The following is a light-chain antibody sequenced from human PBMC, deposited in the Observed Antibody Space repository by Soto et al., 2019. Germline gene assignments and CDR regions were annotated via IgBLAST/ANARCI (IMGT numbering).Light chain of an antibody. CDR3: QTWGTGIQV. CDR1: SGHSTFA. V-gene: IGLV4-69*01. J-gene: IGLJ2*01. CDR2: VHSDGSH. Sequence: QPVLTQSPSASASLGASVKLTCTLSSGHSTFAIAWHQQQPEKGPRYLMKVHSDGSHSKGDGVPDRFSGSSSGAERYLTISSLQSEDEADYYCQTWGTGIQVFGGGTKVTVL.